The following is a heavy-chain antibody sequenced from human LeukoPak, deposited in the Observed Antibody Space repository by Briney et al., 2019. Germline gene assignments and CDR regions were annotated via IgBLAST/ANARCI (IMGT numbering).Heavy chain of an antibody. CDR1: GFTFSSYA. CDR3: AKDHYYDSTALFDY. J-gene: IGHJ4*02. D-gene: IGHD3-22*01. Sequence: PGGSLRLSCAASGFTFSSYAMSWVRQAPGKGLEWVSAISGSGGSTYYADSVNGRVAISRDNSKTTLYLQMNSLRAEDTAVYYCAKDHYYDSTALFDYWGQGTLVTVSS. V-gene: IGHV3-23*01. CDR2: ISGSGGST.